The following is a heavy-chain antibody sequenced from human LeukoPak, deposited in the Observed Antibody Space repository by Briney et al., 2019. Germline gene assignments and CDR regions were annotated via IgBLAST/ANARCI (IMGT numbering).Heavy chain of an antibody. CDR3: ARDSSTGPLRIRLRLRGGDY. J-gene: IGHJ4*02. V-gene: IGHV3-21*01. Sequence: SGGSLRLSCAASGFTFSSYSMTWVRQAPGKGLEWVSSISSSSSYIYYADSVKGRFTISRDNSKNTLYLQMNSLRAEDTAVYYCARDSSTGPLRIRLRLRGGDYWGQGTLVTVSS. CDR2: ISSSSSYI. CDR1: GFTFSSYS. D-gene: IGHD5-12*01.